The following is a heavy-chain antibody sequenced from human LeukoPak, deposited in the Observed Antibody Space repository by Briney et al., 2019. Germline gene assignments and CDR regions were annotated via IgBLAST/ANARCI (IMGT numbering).Heavy chain of an antibody. Sequence: SETLSLTCTVSGGSISSYYWSWIRQPPGKGLEWIGYIYYSGSTNYNPSLESRVTILVDTSKNQFSLKLSSVTAADTAVYFCARWYSSSSRAFDIWGQGTMVTVSS. D-gene: IGHD6-6*01. CDR1: GGSISSYY. CDR2: IYYSGST. CDR3: ARWYSSSSRAFDI. J-gene: IGHJ3*02. V-gene: IGHV4-59*01.